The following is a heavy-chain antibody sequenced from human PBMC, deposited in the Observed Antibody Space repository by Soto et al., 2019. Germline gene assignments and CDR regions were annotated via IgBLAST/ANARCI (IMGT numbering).Heavy chain of an antibody. CDR3: GNSCYCSSGRYYIPGYYYCGMDV. CDR1: GGSISSYY. J-gene: IGHJ6*02. CDR2: IYYSGST. V-gene: IGHV4-59*01. D-gene: IGHD3-10*01. Sequence: SETLSLTCTVSGGSISSYYWSWIRQPPGKGLEWIGYIYYSGSTNYNPSLKSRVTISVDTSKNQFSLKLSSVTAADTAVYYCGNSCYCSSGRYYIPGYYYCGMDVWGQGTTVTVSS.